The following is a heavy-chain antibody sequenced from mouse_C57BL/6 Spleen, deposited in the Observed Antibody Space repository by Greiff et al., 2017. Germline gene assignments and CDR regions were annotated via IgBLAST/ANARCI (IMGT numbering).Heavy chain of an antibody. CDR3: ARPYSNYWYFDV. CDR1: GFTFSSYA. D-gene: IGHD2-5*01. Sequence: EVKLMESGGGLVKPGGSLTLSCAASGFTFSSYAMSWVRQTPEKRLEWVATISDGGSYTYYPDNVKGRLTISRDNAKNHLYLQMSHLKSEDTAMYYCARPYSNYWYFDVWGTGTTVTVSS. J-gene: IGHJ1*03. V-gene: IGHV5-4*03. CDR2: ISDGGSYT.